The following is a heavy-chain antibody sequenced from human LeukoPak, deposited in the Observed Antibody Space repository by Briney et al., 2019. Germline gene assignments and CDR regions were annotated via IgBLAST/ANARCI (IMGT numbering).Heavy chain of an antibody. CDR1: GYTFTGYY. D-gene: IGHD2-2*01. Sequence: ASVKVSCKASGYTFTGYYMHWVRPAPGQGLEWMGWINPNSGGTNYAQKFQGRVTMTRDTSISTAYMELSRLRSDDTAVYYCARARGYCSSTSCYVALYFDYWGQGTLVTVSS. CDR3: ARARGYCSSTSCYVALYFDY. V-gene: IGHV1-2*02. CDR2: INPNSGGT. J-gene: IGHJ4*02.